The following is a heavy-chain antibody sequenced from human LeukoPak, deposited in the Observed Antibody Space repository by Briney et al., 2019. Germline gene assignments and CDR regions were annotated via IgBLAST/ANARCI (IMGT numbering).Heavy chain of an antibody. Sequence: SVKVSCKASGGTFSSYAISWVRQAPGQGLEWMGGIIPIFGTANYAQKFQGRVTITADESTSTAYMELSSLRSEDTAVYYCARVGEAPDIGGYYFGYWGQGTLVTVSS. CDR2: IIPIFGTA. CDR1: GGTFSSYA. V-gene: IGHV1-69*13. CDR3: ARVGEAPDIGGYYFGY. J-gene: IGHJ4*02. D-gene: IGHD2-15*01.